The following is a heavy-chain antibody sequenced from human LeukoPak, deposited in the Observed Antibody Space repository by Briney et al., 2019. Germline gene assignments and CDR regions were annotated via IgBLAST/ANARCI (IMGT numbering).Heavy chain of an antibody. V-gene: IGHV1-18*01. Sequence: ASVKVSCKASGYTFISYGISWVRQAPGQGLEWTGWISAYNGDTNYAQKLQGRVTMTTDTSTSTAYMELRSLRSDDTAVYYCAXXSGRPNSYYYYMDVWGKGTTVTISS. CDR3: AXXSGRPNSYYYYMDV. CDR2: ISAYNGDT. D-gene: IGHD3-10*01. J-gene: IGHJ6*03. CDR1: GYTFISYG.